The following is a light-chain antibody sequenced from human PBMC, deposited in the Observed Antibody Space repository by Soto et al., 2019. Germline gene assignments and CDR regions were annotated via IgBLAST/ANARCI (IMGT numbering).Light chain of an antibody. CDR3: QQYYNLPWT. J-gene: IGKJ1*01. CDR2: WAS. Sequence: DIVMTQSPDSLAVSLGERATINCKSSQSILYSSDNRNYLAWYLQKPGQPPKLLIYWASTRESGVPDRFSGTGSGTDFTLTISSLPAEDVAVYYCQQYYNLPWTFGQGTKVEIK. CDR1: QSILYSSDNRNY. V-gene: IGKV4-1*01.